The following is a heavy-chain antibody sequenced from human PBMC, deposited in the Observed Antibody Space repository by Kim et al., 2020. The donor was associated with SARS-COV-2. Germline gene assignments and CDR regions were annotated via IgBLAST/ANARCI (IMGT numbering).Heavy chain of an antibody. CDR1: GFTFSSYA. D-gene: IGHD6-6*01. CDR2: ISGSGGST. J-gene: IGHJ5*02. Sequence: GGSLRLSCAASGFTFSSYAMSWVRQAPGKGLEWVSAISGSGGSTYYADSVKGRFTISRDNSKNTLYLQMNSLRAEDTAVYYCAKGGASSSGKNWFDPWGQGTLVTVSS. CDR3: AKGGASSSGKNWFDP. V-gene: IGHV3-23*01.